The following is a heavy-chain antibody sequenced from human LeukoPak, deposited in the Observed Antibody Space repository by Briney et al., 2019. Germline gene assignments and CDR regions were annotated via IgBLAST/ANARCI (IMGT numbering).Heavy chain of an antibody. CDR3: AKDNLDGLFWGYFCY. Sequence: GGSLRLSCAASGFTFSSYGMHWVRQAPGKGLEWVAFIRYDGSNKYYADSVKGRFTISRDNSKNTLYLQMNSLRAEDTAVYYCAKDNLDGLFWGYFCYWGQGTLVTVSS. J-gene: IGHJ4*02. CDR2: IRYDGSNK. CDR1: GFTFSSYG. D-gene: IGHD3-16*01. V-gene: IGHV3-30*02.